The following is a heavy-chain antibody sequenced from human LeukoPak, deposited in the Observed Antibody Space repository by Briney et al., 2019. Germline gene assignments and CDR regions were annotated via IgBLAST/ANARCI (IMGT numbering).Heavy chain of an antibody. CDR2: IDRDGRVQ. Sequence: PAGSLRLSCTASGFTTHYWLNWVRQSPGKGLEWVANIDRDGRVQHYVDSVEGRFTISRDSAKNSLALQMHSLRAEDTAVYYCTGGSGKVLSGGYYYYMDVWGTGTTVTVSS. J-gene: IGHJ6*03. V-gene: IGHV3-7*01. D-gene: IGHD2/OR15-2a*01. CDR1: GFTTHYW. CDR3: TGGSGKVLSGGYYYYMDV.